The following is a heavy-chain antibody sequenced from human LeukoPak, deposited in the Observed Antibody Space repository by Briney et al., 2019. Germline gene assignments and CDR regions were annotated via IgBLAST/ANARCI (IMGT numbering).Heavy chain of an antibody. D-gene: IGHD3-10*01. CDR3: ARVGLVRSPDQFDY. CDR2: IIPILGIA. V-gene: IGHV1-69*04. J-gene: IGHJ4*02. CDR1: GGTFGSYA. Sequence: SVKASCKASGGTFGSYATSGVGQPPGKGLDGMGRIIPILGIANYAQKFQGRVTITADKSTSTAYMELSSLRSQDTVVYYCARVGLVRSPDQFDYWGQGTLVTVSS.